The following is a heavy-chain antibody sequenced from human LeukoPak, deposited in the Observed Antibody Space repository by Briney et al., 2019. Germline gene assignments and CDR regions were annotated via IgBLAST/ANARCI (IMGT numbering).Heavy chain of an antibody. CDR2: INPNSGGT. V-gene: IGHV1-2*02. Sequence: ASVKVSCKASGYTFTGYYMHWVRQAPGQGLEWMGWINPNSGGTNYAQKFQGRVTMTTDTSTSAAYMELRSLRSDDTAVYYCARFRGWAFDYWGQGTLVTVSS. D-gene: IGHD6-19*01. J-gene: IGHJ4*02. CDR3: ARFRGWAFDY. CDR1: GYTFTGYY.